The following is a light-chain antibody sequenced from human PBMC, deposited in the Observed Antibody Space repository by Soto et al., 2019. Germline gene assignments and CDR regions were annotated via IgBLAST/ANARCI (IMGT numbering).Light chain of an antibody. CDR2: GAS. CDR1: QSVSNNY. Sequence: EIVLTQSPGTLSLSPGERATLSRRASQSVSNNYLAWYQQKPGQAPRLXXYGASNRANGIPDRFSGSGSGTDLTLTISNLEPEDFAVYYCQQHSHWPTWTFGQGTKVDIK. J-gene: IGKJ1*01. CDR3: QQHSHWPTWT. V-gene: IGKV3D-20*02.